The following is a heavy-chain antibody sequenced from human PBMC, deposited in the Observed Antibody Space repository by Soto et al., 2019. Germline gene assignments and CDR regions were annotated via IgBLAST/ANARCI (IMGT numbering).Heavy chain of an antibody. CDR3: VKDISGAYSGPNYDA. CDR1: GFTFGDYA. V-gene: IGHV3-9*01. CDR2: LNWNSVTP. D-gene: IGHD1-26*01. Sequence: GGSLRLSCAASGFTFGDYAMHWVRQTPGQGLEWVSGLNWNSVTPGYGDSVKGRFSISRDNGKYALYLQMTSLRPEDTALYYCVKDISGAYSGPNYDAWGQGTLVTVS. J-gene: IGHJ4*02.